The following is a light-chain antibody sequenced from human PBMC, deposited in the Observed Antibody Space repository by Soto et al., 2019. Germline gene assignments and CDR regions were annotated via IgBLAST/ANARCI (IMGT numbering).Light chain of an antibody. V-gene: IGLV1-40*01. CDR1: SSNIGAGYD. CDR3: QSHDSSLITYV. CDR2: GNK. Sequence: QSVLTQPPSVSGSPGQRVTISCTGSSSNIGAGYDVLWHQQLPGTAPKLLIYGNKNRPSGVPDRFAGSESGTSASLAITGRQAEDEADYYCQSHDSSLITYVFGTGTKLTVL. J-gene: IGLJ1*01.